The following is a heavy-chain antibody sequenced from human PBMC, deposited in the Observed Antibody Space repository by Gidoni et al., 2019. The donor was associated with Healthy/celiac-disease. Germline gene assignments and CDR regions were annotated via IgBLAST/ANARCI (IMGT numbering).Heavy chain of an antibody. D-gene: IGHD2-15*01. V-gene: IGHV3-48*03. Sequence: EVQLVESGGGLVQPGASLRLSCAASGFTFSSYEMNWVRQGPGKGLEWVSYISSSGSTIYYADSVKGRFTISRDNAKNSLYLQMNSLRAEDTAVYYCARGYCSGGSCQPDYWGQGTLVTVSS. CDR2: ISSSGSTI. CDR1: GFTFSSYE. CDR3: ARGYCSGGSCQPDY. J-gene: IGHJ4*02.